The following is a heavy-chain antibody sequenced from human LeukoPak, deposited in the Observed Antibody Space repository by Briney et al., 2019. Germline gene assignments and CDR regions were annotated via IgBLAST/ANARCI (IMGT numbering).Heavy chain of an antibody. V-gene: IGHV3-23*01. D-gene: IGHD3-10*01. CDR2: ISGSGGST. CDR3: LLMVRGVMSYYYMDV. J-gene: IGHJ6*03. CDR1: GFTFGSYA. Sequence: GGSLRLSCAASGFTFGSYAMSWVRQAPGKGLEWVSAISGSGGSTYYADSVKGRFTISRDNSRNTLYLQMNSLRAEDTAVYYSLLMVRGVMSYYYMDVWGKGTTVTVSS.